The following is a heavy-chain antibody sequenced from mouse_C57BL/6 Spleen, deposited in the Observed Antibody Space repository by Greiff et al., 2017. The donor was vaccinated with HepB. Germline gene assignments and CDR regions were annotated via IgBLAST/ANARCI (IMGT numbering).Heavy chain of an antibody. V-gene: IGHV1-39*01. CDR1: GYSFTDYN. Sequence: EVQRVESGPELVKPGASVKISCKASGYSFTDYNMNWVKQSNGKSLEWIGVINPNYGTTSYNQKFKGKATLTVDQSSSTAYMQLNSLTSEDSAVYYCARRDYGSSSDYAMDYWGQGTSVTVSS. J-gene: IGHJ4*01. D-gene: IGHD1-1*01. CDR3: ARRDYGSSSDYAMDY. CDR2: INPNYGTT.